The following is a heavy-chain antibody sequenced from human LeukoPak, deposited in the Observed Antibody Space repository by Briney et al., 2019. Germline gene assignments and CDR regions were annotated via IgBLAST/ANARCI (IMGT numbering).Heavy chain of an antibody. CDR1: GFTFSSYA. J-gene: IGHJ4*02. D-gene: IGHD2-2*01. CDR2: ISYDGSNK. CDR3: ARKGSTSYDSPDFDY. V-gene: IGHV3-30-3*01. Sequence: GRSLRLSCAASGFTFSSYAMHWVRQAPGKGLEWVAVISYDGSNKYYADSEKGRFTVPRDNSKNTLYLQMNSLRAEDTAVYYCARKGSTSYDSPDFDYWGQGTLVTVSS.